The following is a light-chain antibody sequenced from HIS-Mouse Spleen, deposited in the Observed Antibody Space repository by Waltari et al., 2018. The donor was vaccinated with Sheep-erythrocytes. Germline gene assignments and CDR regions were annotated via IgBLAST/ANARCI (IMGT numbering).Light chain of an antibody. CDR3: CSYAGSSTPWV. CDR1: SSDVGSYNL. CDR2: EGS. J-gene: IGLJ3*02. Sequence: GQSITISCTGTSSDVGSYNLVSWYQQHPGKAPKLMIYEGSKRPSGVSNRFSGSKSGNTASLTISGLQAEDEADYSCCSYAGSSTPWVFGGGTKLTVL. V-gene: IGLV2-23*01.